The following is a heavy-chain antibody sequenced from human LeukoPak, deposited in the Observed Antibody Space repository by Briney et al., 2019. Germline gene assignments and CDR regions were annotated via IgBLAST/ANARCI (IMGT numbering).Heavy chain of an antibody. Sequence: ASVKVSCKASGYTFTSYYMHWVRQAPGQGLEWMGIINPSGGSTSYAQKFQGRVTMTRDTSTSTVYMELSSLRSEDRAVYYCARDNYCTNGVCLYYFDYWGQGTLVTVSS. D-gene: IGHD2-8*01. CDR1: GYTFTSYY. V-gene: IGHV1-46*01. J-gene: IGHJ4*02. CDR2: INPSGGST. CDR3: ARDNYCTNGVCLYYFDY.